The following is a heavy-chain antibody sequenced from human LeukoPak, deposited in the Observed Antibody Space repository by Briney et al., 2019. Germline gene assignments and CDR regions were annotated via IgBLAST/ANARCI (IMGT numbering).Heavy chain of an antibody. J-gene: IGHJ5*02. V-gene: IGHV1-69*01. CDR3: ARPYGSGSYYWFDP. CDR2: IIPIFGTA. CDR1: GGTFSSYA. Sequence: SVKVSCKASGGTFSSYAIGWVRQAPGQGLEWMGGIIPIFGTANYAQKFQGRVTITADESTSTAYMELSSLRSEDTAVYYCARPYGSGSYYWFDPWGQGTLVTVSS. D-gene: IGHD3-10*01.